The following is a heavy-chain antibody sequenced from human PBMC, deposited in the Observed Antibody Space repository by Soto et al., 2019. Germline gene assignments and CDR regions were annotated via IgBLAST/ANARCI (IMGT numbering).Heavy chain of an antibody. J-gene: IGHJ5*02. CDR3: ARVSETGTSWFGP. V-gene: IGHV4-31*03. D-gene: IGHD2-2*01. CDR1: GGSVSSGAYY. Sequence: LSLTCTVSGGSVSSGAYYWGWVRQNPGKGLEWIGYIHYRGNTYYNPSLMSRVTISIDTSQNQFSLMLSSVTAADTAVYFCARVSETGTSWFGPWGQGNEVTVSS. CDR2: IHYRGNT.